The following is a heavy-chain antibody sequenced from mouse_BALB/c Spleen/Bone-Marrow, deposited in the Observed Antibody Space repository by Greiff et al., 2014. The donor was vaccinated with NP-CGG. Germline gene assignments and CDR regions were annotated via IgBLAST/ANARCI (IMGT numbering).Heavy chain of an antibody. D-gene: IGHD2-4*01. V-gene: IGHV1S56*01. CDR3: ARSYDYDGNYAMDY. CDR1: GYTITSYY. CDR2: IYPGNVNT. Sequence: QVQLQQSGPELVKPGASVRISCKASGYTITSYYIHWVKQRPGQGLEWIGWIYPGNVNTKYNEKFKGKATLTADKSSSTAYMQVGSLTSEDSAVYFCARSYDYDGNYAMDYWGQGTSVTVSS. J-gene: IGHJ4*01.